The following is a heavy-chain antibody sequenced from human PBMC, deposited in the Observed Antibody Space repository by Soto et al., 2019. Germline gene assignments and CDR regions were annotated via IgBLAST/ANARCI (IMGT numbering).Heavy chain of an antibody. J-gene: IGHJ4*02. CDR1: GFTFSSTG. D-gene: IGHD2-15*01. V-gene: IGHV3-30*18. CDR3: AKEAGYCSGGSCYPFDY. CDR2: ISYDGSNK. Sequence: QVQLVESGGGVVQPGRSLRLSCAASGFTFSSTGMHWVRQAPGKGLEGVAVISYDGSNKYYADSVKGRFTISRDNSKDKRYLQMNSLRVEDTAVYYCAKEAGYCSGGSCYPFDYWGQGTLVTVSS.